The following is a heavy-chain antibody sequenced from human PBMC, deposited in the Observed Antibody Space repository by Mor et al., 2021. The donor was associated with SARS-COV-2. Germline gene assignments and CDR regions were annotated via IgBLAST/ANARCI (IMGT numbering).Heavy chain of an antibody. V-gene: IGHV3-53*01. Sequence: GRFTISRDNSKNTLFLQMNSLRADDTAIYYCARTPAMVRGVYSIDAFDIWGQGTMVTVSS. D-gene: IGHD3-10*01. CDR3: ARTPAMVRGVYSIDAFDI. J-gene: IGHJ3*02.